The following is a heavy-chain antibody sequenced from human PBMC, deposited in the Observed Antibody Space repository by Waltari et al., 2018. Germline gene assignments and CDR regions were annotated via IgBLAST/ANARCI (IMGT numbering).Heavy chain of an antibody. J-gene: IGHJ6*03. CDR3: ARDPMGCSSTSCYYYYYMDV. Sequence: QVQLVQSGAEVKKPGASVKVSCKASGYTFTGYYMHWVRQAPGQGLEWMGRINPNSGGTNYAQKFKGRVTMTRDTSISTAYMELSRLRADDTAVYYCARDPMGCSSTSCYYYYYMDVWGKGTTVTVSS. D-gene: IGHD2-2*01. V-gene: IGHV1-2*06. CDR1: GYTFTGYY. CDR2: INPNSGGT.